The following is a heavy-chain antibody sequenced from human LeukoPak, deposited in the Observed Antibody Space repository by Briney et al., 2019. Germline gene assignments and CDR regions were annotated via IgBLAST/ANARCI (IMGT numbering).Heavy chain of an antibody. CDR3: ARGPYSSGWYGLDY. CDR2: INPSGGST. J-gene: IGHJ4*02. V-gene: IGHV1-46*01. D-gene: IGHD6-19*01. Sequence: ASVKVSCKASGHTFTYYYIYWVRQAPGQGLEWMGLINPSGGSTRYAQNFQGRVTMTRDTSTSTVSMELSSLRSEDTAMYYCARGPYSSGWYGLDYWGQGTLVTVSS. CDR1: GHTFTYYY.